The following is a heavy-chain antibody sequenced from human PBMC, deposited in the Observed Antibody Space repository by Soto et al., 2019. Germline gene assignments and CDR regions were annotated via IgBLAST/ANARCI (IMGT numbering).Heavy chain of an antibody. CDR3: ASHYDSSGYYYRGLDY. V-gene: IGHV1-69*12. CDR2: IIPIFGTA. D-gene: IGHD3-22*01. Sequence: QVQLVQSGAEVKKPGSSVKVSCKASGGTFSSYAISWVRQAPGQGLEWMGGIIPIFGTADYAQKFQGRVTIXADXPTXTGNMELSSLRSEDTAVYYCASHYDSSGYYYRGLDYWGQGTLVTVSS. CDR1: GGTFSSYA. J-gene: IGHJ4*02.